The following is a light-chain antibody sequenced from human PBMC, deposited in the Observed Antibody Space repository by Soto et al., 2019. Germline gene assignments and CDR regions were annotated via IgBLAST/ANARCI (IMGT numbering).Light chain of an antibody. J-gene: IGKJ5*01. CDR1: QSVSSY. CDR3: QQYNDWPLFT. CDR2: GAA. Sequence: EIVMTQSPATLSVSPGETVTLSCRASQSVSSYLAWYQQKPGQAPRLLIYGAATRAPASPARFSGSGSGTEFTLTISSLQSEDYAVYYCQQYNDWPLFTFGQGTRLEIK. V-gene: IGKV3-15*01.